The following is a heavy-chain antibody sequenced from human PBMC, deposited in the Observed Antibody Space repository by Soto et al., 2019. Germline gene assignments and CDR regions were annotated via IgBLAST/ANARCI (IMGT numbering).Heavy chain of an antibody. J-gene: IGHJ6*03. Sequence: GGSLRLSCAASGFTVSSNYMSWVRQAPGKGLEWVSVIYSGGSTYYADSVKGRFTISRDNSKNTLYLQMNSLRAEDTAVYYCARDRCSGGSCYNLQYYMDVWGKGTTVTVSS. D-gene: IGHD2-15*01. CDR1: GFTVSSNY. CDR2: IYSGGST. CDR3: ARDRCSGGSCYNLQYYMDV. V-gene: IGHV3-66*01.